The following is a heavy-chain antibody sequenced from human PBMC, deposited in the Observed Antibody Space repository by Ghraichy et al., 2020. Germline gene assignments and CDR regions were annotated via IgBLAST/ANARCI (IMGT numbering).Heavy chain of an antibody. Sequence: LSLTCAASGFTFSSYGMHWVRQAPGKGLEWVAVISYDGSNKYYADSVKGRFTISRDNSKNTLYLQVNSLRAEDTAVYYCAKDLAFWSGYHYYYYGMDVWGQGTTVTVSS. CDR2: ISYDGSNK. V-gene: IGHV3-30*18. CDR1: GFTFSSYG. CDR3: AKDLAFWSGYHYYYYGMDV. J-gene: IGHJ6*02. D-gene: IGHD3-3*01.